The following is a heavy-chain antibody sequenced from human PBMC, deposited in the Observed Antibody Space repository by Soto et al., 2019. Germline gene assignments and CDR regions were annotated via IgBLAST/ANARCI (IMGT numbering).Heavy chain of an antibody. Sequence: SETLSLTYTVSGGSVSSGSYDWSWIRQPPGKGLEWIGYIYYSGSTNYNPSLKNRVTISVDTSKIQFSLKLSSVTAADTAVYYCAREGFGNTNWFDPWGQGTLVTVSS. CDR3: AREGFGNTNWFDP. CDR1: GGSVSSGSYD. J-gene: IGHJ5*02. CDR2: IYYSGST. V-gene: IGHV4-61*01. D-gene: IGHD3-10*01.